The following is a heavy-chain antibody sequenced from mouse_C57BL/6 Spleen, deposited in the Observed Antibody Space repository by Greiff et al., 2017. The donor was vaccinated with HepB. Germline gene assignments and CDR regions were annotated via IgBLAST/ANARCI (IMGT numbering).Heavy chain of an antibody. J-gene: IGHJ3*01. V-gene: IGHV1-19*01. CDR1: GYTFTDYY. CDR3: ARGDYEGGWFAY. Sequence: EVQLQQSGPVLVKPGASVKMSCKASGYTFTDYYMNWVKQSHGKSLEWIGVINPYNGGTSYNQKFKGKATLTVDKSSSTAYMELNSLTSEDSAVYYCARGDYEGGWFAYWGQGTLVTVSA. CDR2: INPYNGGT. D-gene: IGHD2-4*01.